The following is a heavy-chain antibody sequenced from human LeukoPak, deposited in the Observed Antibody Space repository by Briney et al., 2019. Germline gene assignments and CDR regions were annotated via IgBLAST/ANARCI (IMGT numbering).Heavy chain of an antibody. CDR3: ARGDYGDYYYYYYMDV. Sequence: GGSLRLSCAASGFTFSDYNMRWIRQAPGKGLEWVANIKQDGSEKYYVDSVKGRFTISRDNAKNSLYLQMNSLRAEDTAVYYCARGDYGDYYYYYYMDVWGKGTTVTISS. CDR2: IKQDGSEK. CDR1: GFTFSDYN. V-gene: IGHV3-7*01. J-gene: IGHJ6*03. D-gene: IGHD4-17*01.